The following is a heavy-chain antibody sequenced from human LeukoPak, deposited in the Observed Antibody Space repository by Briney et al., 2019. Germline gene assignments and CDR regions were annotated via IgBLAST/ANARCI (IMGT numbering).Heavy chain of an antibody. V-gene: IGHV3-30*02. Sequence: PGGSLRLSCAASGFTFRSYGIHWVRQAPGKGLEWVAFIRYDGSNKYYADSVKGRFTISRDNSKNTLYLQMDSLRAEDTAVYYCAKGRYSSAWYDIDLFDYWGQGTLVTVSS. D-gene: IGHD6-19*01. CDR1: GFTFRSYG. CDR2: IRYDGSNK. CDR3: AKGRYSSAWYDIDLFDY. J-gene: IGHJ4*02.